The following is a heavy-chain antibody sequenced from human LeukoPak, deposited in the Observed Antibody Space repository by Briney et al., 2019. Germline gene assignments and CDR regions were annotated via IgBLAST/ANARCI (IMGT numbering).Heavy chain of an antibody. V-gene: IGHV4-30-2*01. J-gene: IGHJ5*02. Sequence: SETLSLTCDVSGDSITSGGYCWSWIRQPPGKGLEWIGYIYHSGSTYYNPSLKSRVTISVDRSKNQFSLKLSSVTAADTAVYYCAREQREVDPWGQGTLVTVSS. D-gene: IGHD1-26*01. CDR1: GDSITSGGYC. CDR3: AREQREVDP. CDR2: IYHSGST.